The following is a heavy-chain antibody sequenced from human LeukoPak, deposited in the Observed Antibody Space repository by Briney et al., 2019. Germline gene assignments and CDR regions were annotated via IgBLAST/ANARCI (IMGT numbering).Heavy chain of an antibody. V-gene: IGHV3-74*01. CDR1: GFTFSSYW. J-gene: IGHJ4*02. CDR2: IDSDGSST. Sequence: GGSLRLSCAASGFTFSSYWMHWVRQTPGKGLVWVSGIDSDGSSTRYADSVKGRFTISRDNAKNTLYLQMNSLRVEDTAVYYCLRDRVAVTAADSFDYWGQGTLVTVSS. D-gene: IGHD2-21*02. CDR3: LRDRVAVTAADSFDY.